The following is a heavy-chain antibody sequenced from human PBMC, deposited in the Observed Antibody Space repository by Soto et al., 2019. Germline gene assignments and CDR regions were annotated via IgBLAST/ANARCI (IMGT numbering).Heavy chain of an antibody. CDR3: ARSQVSKLELRYYYYYGMDV. D-gene: IGHD1-7*01. V-gene: IGHV1-69*13. CDR2: IIPIFGTA. Sequence: SVKVSCKASGGTFSSYAISWVRQAPGQGLEWMGGIIPIFGTANYAQKFQGRVTITADESTSTAYMELSSLRSEDTAVYYCARSQVSKLELRYYYYYGMDVWGQGTTVTVSS. CDR1: GGTFSSYA. J-gene: IGHJ6*02.